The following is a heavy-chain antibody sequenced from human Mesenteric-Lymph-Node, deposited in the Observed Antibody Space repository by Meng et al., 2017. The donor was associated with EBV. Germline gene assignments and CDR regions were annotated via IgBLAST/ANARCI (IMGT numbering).Heavy chain of an antibody. CDR1: GYTFNIYT. V-gene: IGHV7-4-1*02. D-gene: IGHD4-23*01. CDR3: ARGLGGHSL. Sequence: QVHVVPSWSELKKPGAAVKVSCKASGYTFNIYTMNWVRQAPGQGLEWMGWINTNTGNPTYAQGFTGRFVFSLDASVSTAFLEISSLKAEDTAVYYCARGLGGHSLWGQGTLVTVSS. CDR2: INTNTGNP. J-gene: IGHJ4*02.